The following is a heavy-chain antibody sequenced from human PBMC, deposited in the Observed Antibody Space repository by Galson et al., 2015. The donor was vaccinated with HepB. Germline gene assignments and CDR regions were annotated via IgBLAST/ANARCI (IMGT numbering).Heavy chain of an antibody. J-gene: IGHJ4*02. CDR2: ISGSGNST. CDR3: AYFPDY. CDR1: GFTFSSHV. D-gene: IGHD3-9*01. Sequence: SLRLSCAVSGFTFSSHVMSWVRQAPGKGLEWVSSISGSGNSTYYADSVKGRFTISRDNSKNTLYLQLNSLGAEDTAVYYGAYFPDYWGQGTLVTVSS. V-gene: IGHV3-23*01.